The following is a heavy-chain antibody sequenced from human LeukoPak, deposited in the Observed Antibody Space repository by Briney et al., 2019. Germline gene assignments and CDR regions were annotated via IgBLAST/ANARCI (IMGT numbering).Heavy chain of an antibody. D-gene: IGHD6-13*01. CDR3: ARVQVDIAAAGTSWYYYGMDV. Sequence: ASVNVSCKASGYTFTSYYMHWVRQAPGQGLEWMGIINPSGGSTSYAQKFQGRVTMTRDTSTSTVYMELSSLRSEDTAVYYCARVQVDIAAAGTSWYYYGMDVWGQGTTVTVSS. V-gene: IGHV1-46*01. CDR2: INPSGGST. CDR1: GYTFTSYY. J-gene: IGHJ6*02.